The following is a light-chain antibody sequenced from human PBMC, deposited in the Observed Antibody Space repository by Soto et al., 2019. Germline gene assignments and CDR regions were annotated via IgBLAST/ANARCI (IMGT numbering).Light chain of an antibody. CDR2: GAF. CDR3: QQYNSWPPIT. Sequence: EIVMTQSPATLSVSPGERATLSCRASQSVSSNLAWYQQKPGQAPSLLIYGAFTRATGIPDRFSGGGSGTEFTLTISSLQSEDFAVYYCQQYNSWPPITFGQGTRLEIK. V-gene: IGKV3-15*01. J-gene: IGKJ5*01. CDR1: QSVSSN.